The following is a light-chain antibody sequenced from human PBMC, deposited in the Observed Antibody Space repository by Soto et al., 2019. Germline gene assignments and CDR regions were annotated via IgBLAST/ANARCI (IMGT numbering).Light chain of an antibody. CDR2: AAS. CDR3: QQSYSTPYT. J-gene: IGKJ2*01. CDR1: QSINSY. Sequence: IQMTQSPSSLSASVGDRVTITCRASQSINSYLNWYQHKPGKAPKVLIYAASSLQSAVPSRFSGSGSGTDFTLTISSLQPEDFATYFCQQSYSTPYTFGQGTKLEIK. V-gene: IGKV1-39*01.